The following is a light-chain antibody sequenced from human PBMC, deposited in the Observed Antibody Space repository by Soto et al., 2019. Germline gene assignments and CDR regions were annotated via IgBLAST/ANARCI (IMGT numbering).Light chain of an antibody. V-gene: IGKV3-20*01. J-gene: IGKJ5*01. Sequence: EIVSTQSPCTLSLSPGEGATLSCRASQSISGNYLAWYQQKPGQAPRLLIYGASNRATGIPERFSGSGSGTDFTLTISRLEPQDSAIYYCQQYVISVTFGQGTRLEIK. CDR1: QSISGNY. CDR2: GAS. CDR3: QQYVISVT.